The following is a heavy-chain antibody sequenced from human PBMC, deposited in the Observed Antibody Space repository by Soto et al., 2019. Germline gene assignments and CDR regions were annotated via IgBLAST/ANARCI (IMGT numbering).Heavy chain of an antibody. J-gene: IGHJ4*02. D-gene: IGHD3-16*01. V-gene: IGHV3-23*01. Sequence: SGSGGSTYYADSVKGRFTISRDNSKNTLYLQMNSLRAQDTAVYYSAKLRGFPRQYYFDYWGQGTLVNVSS. CDR3: AKLRGFPRQYYFDY. CDR2: SGSGGST.